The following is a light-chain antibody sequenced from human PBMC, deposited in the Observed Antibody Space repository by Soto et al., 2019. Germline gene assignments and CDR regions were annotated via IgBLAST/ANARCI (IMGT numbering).Light chain of an antibody. CDR2: DVN. J-gene: IGLJ2*01. CDR3: TSWTTSTTMI. Sequence: QSALTQPASVSGSPGQSITISCTGTSSDIGAYNFVSWYQQHPGKAPKLMLYDVNIRPSGVSNRFSGFKSGNTASLTISWLQAEDEADYYCTSWTTSTTMIFGGGTKLTVL. V-gene: IGLV2-14*03. CDR1: SSDIGAYNF.